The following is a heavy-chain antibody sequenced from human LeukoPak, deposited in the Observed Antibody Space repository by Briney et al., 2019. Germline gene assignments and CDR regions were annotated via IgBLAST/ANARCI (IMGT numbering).Heavy chain of an antibody. CDR1: GGSISSSSYH. CDR2: IYYSGST. D-gene: IGHD3-22*01. V-gene: IGHV4-39*07. CDR3: ASRSGLNYYDSSGYPEGDNWFDP. Sequence: SETLSLTCTVSGGSISSSSYHWGWIRQPPGKGLEWIGSIYYSGSTYYNPSLKSRVTISVDTSKNQFSLKLSSVTAADTAVYYCASRSGLNYYDSSGYPEGDNWFDPWGQGTLVTVSS. J-gene: IGHJ5*02.